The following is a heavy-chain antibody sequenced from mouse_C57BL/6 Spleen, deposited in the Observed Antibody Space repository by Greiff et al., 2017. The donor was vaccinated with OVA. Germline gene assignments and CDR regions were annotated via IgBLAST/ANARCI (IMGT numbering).Heavy chain of an antibody. V-gene: IGHV5-4*03. D-gene: IGHD2-4*01. CDR1: GFTFSSYA. CDR3: AILYEYGGRYYAMDD. CDR2: ISDGGSYT. J-gene: IGHJ4*01. Sequence: EVKLMESGGGLVKPGGSLKLSCAASGFTFSSYAMSWVRQTPEKRLEWVATISDGGSYTYYPANVQGRFTISRDNAKNNLYLQMSHLKSEDTAMYYCAILYEYGGRYYAMDDWGQGTSVTVSS.